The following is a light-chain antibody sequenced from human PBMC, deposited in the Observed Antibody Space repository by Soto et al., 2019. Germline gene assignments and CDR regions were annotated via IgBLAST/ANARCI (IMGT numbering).Light chain of an antibody. CDR1: TSNIENNY. J-gene: IGLJ2*01. V-gene: IGLV1-51*01. CDR3: GAWDSSLSVVL. CDR2: DND. Sequence: QSVLTQPPSMSAAPGQKVTISCSGSTSNIENNYVSWYQHLPGTAPNLLIYDNDERPSGIPDRVSASKSGTSATLGITGLQIGDEADYYCGAWDSSLSVVLFGGGTQLTVL.